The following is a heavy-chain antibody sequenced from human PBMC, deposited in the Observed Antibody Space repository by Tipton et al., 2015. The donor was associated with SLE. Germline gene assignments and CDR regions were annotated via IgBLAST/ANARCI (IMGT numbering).Heavy chain of an antibody. V-gene: IGHV4-34*01. D-gene: IGHD5-18*01. Sequence: LRLSCAVYGGSFSGYYWSWVRQSPGKGLEWVGEINHSGSTNYNPSLKSRVTMSVDTSKNQFSLKVTSVTAADTAVYYCARLHGYSYGLNWFDPWGQGTLISVSS. J-gene: IGHJ5*02. CDR3: ARLHGYSYGLNWFDP. CDR2: INHSGST. CDR1: GGSFSGYY.